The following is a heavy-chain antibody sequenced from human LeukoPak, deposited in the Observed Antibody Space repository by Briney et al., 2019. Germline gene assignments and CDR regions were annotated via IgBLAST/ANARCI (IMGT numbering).Heavy chain of an antibody. V-gene: IGHV3-21*04. CDR3: AKATQLERRAHLIDY. J-gene: IGHJ4*02. CDR1: GFTFSSYS. D-gene: IGHD1-1*01. Sequence: GGSLRLSCAASGFTFSSYSMNWVRQAPGKGLEWVSSISSSSSYIYYADSVKGRFTISRDNAKNSLYLQMNSLRAEDTAVYYCAKATQLERRAHLIDYWGQGTLVTVSS. CDR2: ISSSSSYI.